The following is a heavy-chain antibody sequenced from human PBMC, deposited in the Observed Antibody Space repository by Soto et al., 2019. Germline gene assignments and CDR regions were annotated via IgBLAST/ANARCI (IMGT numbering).Heavy chain of an antibody. Sequence: GGSLGLSCAASGFTFSSSVMNWVRQAPGKGLEWVSSISVSGGSTFYAGSVKGRFTLSRDNSRNTLYLQMNSLRVDDTAVYYCTPLDQYSYWGQGALVTVSS. CDR2: ISVSGGST. CDR3: TPLDQYSY. D-gene: IGHD1-1*01. V-gene: IGHV3-23*01. J-gene: IGHJ4*02. CDR1: GFTFSSSV.